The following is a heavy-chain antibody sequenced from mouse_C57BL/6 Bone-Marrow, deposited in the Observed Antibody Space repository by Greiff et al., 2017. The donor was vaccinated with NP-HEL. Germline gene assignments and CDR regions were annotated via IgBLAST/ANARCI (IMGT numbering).Heavy chain of an antibody. CDR2: ISNGGGST. CDR1: GFTFSDYY. J-gene: IGHJ1*03. V-gene: IGHV5-12*01. CDR3: ARHGSSYYWYFDV. Sequence: EVKVVESGGGLVQPGGSLKLSCAASGFTFSDYYMYWVRQTPEKRLEWVAYISNGGGSTYYPDTVKGRFTISRDNAKNTLYLQMSRLKSEDTAMYYCARHGSSYYWYFDVWGTGTTVTVSS. D-gene: IGHD1-1*01.